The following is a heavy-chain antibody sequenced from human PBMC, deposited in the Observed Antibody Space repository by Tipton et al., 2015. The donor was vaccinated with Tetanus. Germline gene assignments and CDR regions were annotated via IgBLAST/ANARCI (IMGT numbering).Heavy chain of an antibody. Sequence: TLSLTCTVSGASISSDAYYWGWIRQSPGKGLEWVGSVYESEDTYYNPSLKSRATISVDTSKNQFSLNLTSVTAADTAVYYCASHGKSAAAYSFYGTDVWGQGIAVTVSS. D-gene: IGHD6-13*01. J-gene: IGHJ6*02. V-gene: IGHV4-39*07. CDR2: VYESEDT. CDR3: ASHGKSAAAYSFYGTDV. CDR1: GASISSDAYY.